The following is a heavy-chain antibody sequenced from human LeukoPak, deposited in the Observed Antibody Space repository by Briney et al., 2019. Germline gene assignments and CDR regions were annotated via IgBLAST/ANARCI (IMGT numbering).Heavy chain of an antibody. CDR1: GGSISSYY. Sequence: SETLSLTCTVSGGSISSYYWSRIRQPPGEGLEWIGYIYYSGSTNYNPSLKSRVTISVDTSKNQFSLKLSSVTAADTAVYYCAREYHSSGYYYHYSDYWGQGTLVTVSS. D-gene: IGHD3-22*01. J-gene: IGHJ4*02. CDR3: AREYHSSGYYYHYSDY. V-gene: IGHV4-59*01. CDR2: IYYSGST.